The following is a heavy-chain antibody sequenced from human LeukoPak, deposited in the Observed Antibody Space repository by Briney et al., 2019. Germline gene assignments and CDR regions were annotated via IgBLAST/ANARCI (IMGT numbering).Heavy chain of an antibody. CDR1: GGSISSYY. CDR2: IYYSGST. Sequence: SETLSLTCTVSGGSISSYYWSWIRQPPGKGLEWIGYIYYSGSTNYNPPLKSRVTISVDTSKNQFSLKLSSVTAADTAVYYCARVDDFWGGNDAFDIWGQGTMVTVSS. J-gene: IGHJ3*02. D-gene: IGHD3-3*01. V-gene: IGHV4-59*01. CDR3: ARVDDFWGGNDAFDI.